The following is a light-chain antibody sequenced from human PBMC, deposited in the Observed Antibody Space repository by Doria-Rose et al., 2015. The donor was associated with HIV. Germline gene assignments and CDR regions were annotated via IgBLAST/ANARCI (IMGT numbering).Light chain of an antibody. Sequence: IVLTQSPATLSLSPGERATLSCRASQSVSSNLAWYQQKPGQAPRLLIYDASNRATGIPARFSGGGSGTDFTHTISSLEPEDFAVYFCQQRSNWPPIFTFGPGTKVDI. CDR2: DAS. J-gene: IGKJ3*01. CDR1: QSVSSN. V-gene: IGKV3-11*01. CDR3: QQRSNWPPIFT.